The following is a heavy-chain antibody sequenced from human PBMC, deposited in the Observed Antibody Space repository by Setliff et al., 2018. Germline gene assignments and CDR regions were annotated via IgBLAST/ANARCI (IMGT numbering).Heavy chain of an antibody. CDR3: STELGE. V-gene: IGHV3-7*01. CDR2: INQYGTEK. J-gene: IGHJ4*02. D-gene: IGHD3-16*01. Sequence: ETLSLTCAVYGGSFSSFYWSWIRQPPGKGLEWVANINQYGTEKYYVDSVKGRFSVSRDNAKNSLYLQVNSLRVEDTGVYYCSTELGEWGQGTPVTVSS. CDR1: GGSFSSFY.